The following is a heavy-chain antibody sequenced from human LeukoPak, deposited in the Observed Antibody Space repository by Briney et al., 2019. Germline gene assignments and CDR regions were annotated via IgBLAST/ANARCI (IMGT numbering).Heavy chain of an antibody. V-gene: IGHV3-23*01. J-gene: IGHJ4*02. CDR2: ISGRGVST. D-gene: IGHD1-20*01. CDR1: GFTFSTYA. Sequence: GGSLRLSCAASGFTFSTYAMSWVRQAPGKGLEWVSAISGRGVSTSYADSVRGRFTISRDNSKNTLYLQMNSLRAEDTAVYYCAKAAAGNWNDVSDYWGQGTLVTVSS. CDR3: AKAAAGNWNDVSDY.